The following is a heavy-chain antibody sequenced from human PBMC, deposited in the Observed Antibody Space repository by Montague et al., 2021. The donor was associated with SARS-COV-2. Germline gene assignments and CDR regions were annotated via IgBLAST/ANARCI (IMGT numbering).Heavy chain of an antibody. CDR1: GFTFSSYS. J-gene: IGHJ4*02. V-gene: IGHV3-21*01. D-gene: IGHD1-26*01. Sequence: SLRLSCAASGFTFSSYSMNWVRQAPGKGLEWVSSISSSSSYTYYADSVKGRFTISRDNAKNSLYLQMNSLRAEDTAVYYCASRKWELLPFDYWGQGTLVTVSS. CDR3: ASRKWELLPFDY. CDR2: ISSSSSYT.